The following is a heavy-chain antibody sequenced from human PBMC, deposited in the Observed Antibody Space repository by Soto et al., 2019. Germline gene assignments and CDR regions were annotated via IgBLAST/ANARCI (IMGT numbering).Heavy chain of an antibody. D-gene: IGHD1-1*01. V-gene: IGHV3-23*01. CDR3: ARFGMATTKRSPPYYIDY. Sequence: GGSLRLSCAASGFTFSSYAMSWVRQAPGKWLEWVSSISGSGGGTYYADSVKGRFTFSRDNSKNTLYLQMNSLRAEDTAVYYCARFGMATTKRSPPYYIDYWGQGXLVTVYS. CDR1: GFTFSSYA. J-gene: IGHJ4*02. CDR2: ISGSGGGT.